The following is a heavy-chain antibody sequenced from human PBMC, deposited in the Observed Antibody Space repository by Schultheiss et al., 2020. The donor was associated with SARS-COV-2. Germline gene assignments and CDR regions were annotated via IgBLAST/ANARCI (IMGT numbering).Heavy chain of an antibody. J-gene: IGHJ4*02. CDR3: ACSGTTGTTFDY. V-gene: IGHV4-59*10. CDR1: GGSFSGYY. D-gene: IGHD1-1*01. CDR2: IYTSGST. Sequence: SETLSLTCAVYGGSFSGYYWSWIRQPAGKGLEWIGRIYTSGSTNYNPSLKSRVTISVDTSKNQFSLKLSSVTAADTAVYYCACSGTTGTTFDYWGQGTLVTVSS.